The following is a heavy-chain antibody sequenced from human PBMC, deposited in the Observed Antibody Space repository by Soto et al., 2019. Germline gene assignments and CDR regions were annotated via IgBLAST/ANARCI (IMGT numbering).Heavy chain of an antibody. Sequence: EVQLMESGGGLIQPGGSLRLSCAGSGFSFNTYSMNWVRQAPGKGLEWISYIMRDGNLIYYADSVKGRFTISRDNAKNSRYLQMSSLRAQDTGLYNCATEVGEELYGSGYEGWGQGTTVTVSS. CDR3: ATEVGEELYGSGYEG. V-gene: IGHV3-48*01. CDR1: GFSFNTYS. J-gene: IGHJ6*02. CDR2: IMRDGNLI. D-gene: IGHD3-10*01.